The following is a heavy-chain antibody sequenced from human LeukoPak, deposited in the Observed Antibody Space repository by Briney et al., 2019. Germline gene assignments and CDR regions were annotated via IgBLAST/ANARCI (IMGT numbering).Heavy chain of an antibody. CDR2: IYYSGST. D-gene: IGHD3-9*01. V-gene: IGHV4-39*07. CDR3: AREKYDILTGYYYCFDY. CDR1: GGSISSSSYY. Sequence: SETLSLTCTVSGGSISSSSYYWGWIRQPPGKGLEWIGSIYYSGSTYYNPSLKSRVTISVDTSKNQFSLKLSSVTAADTAVYYCAREKYDILTGYYYCFDYWGQGTLVTVSS. J-gene: IGHJ4*02.